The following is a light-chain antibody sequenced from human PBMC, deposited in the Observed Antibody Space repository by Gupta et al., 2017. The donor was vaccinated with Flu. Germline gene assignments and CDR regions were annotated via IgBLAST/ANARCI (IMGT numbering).Light chain of an antibody. CDR1: NSNIGNNY. Sequence: QSVLTQPPPPSGTPGQGVTIACSGGNSNIGNNYVYWYQQFPGAAPRVLIYRNHHRPAGVPDRFSGSKSDNSASLAISGLRSDDEADYYCSAWDDSLSAWVFGGGTKMTVL. CDR2: RNH. J-gene: IGLJ3*02. V-gene: IGLV1-47*01. CDR3: SAWDDSLSAWV.